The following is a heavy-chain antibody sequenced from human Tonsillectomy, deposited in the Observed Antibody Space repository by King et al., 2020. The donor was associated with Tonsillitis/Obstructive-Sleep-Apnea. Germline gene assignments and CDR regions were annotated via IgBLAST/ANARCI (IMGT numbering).Heavy chain of an antibody. D-gene: IGHD3-3*01. CDR1: GFTFSSYW. J-gene: IGHJ6*02. CDR2: INSDGSST. V-gene: IGHV3-74*01. CDR3: ARDYDPNYDFWSGYSYYYYGMDV. Sequence: VQLVESGGGLVQPGGSLRLSCAASGFTFSSYWMHWVRQAPGKGLVWVSRINSDGSSTSYADSVKGRFTISRDNAKNTLYLQMNSLRAEDTAVYYCARDYDPNYDFWSGYSYYYYGMDVWGQGTTVTVSS.